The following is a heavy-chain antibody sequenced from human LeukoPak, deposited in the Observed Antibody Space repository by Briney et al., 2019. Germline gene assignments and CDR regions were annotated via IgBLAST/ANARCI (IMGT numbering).Heavy chain of an antibody. CDR3: AELGITLLGGV. D-gene: IGHD3-10*02. J-gene: IGHJ6*04. CDR1: GFTFSDYY. Sequence: PGGSLRLSWAASGFTFSDYYMTWIRQTPGKGLEGVSYISSSASTIYYADSVKGRFTIARDNAKNTLYMQMNSQRGEDTDVYECAELGITLLGGVWGKGTTVTISS. CDR2: ISSSASTI. V-gene: IGHV3-11*04.